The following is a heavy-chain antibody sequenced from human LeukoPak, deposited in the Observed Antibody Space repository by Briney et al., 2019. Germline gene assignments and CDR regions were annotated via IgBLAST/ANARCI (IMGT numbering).Heavy chain of an antibody. CDR3: ARGRMGAAAEI. V-gene: IGHV3-21*04. CDR2: ISSSSSYI. Sequence: GRSLRLSCAASGFTFSSYSMNWVRQAPGKGLEWVSSISSSSSYIYYADSVKGRFTISRDNSKNTLYLQMNSLRADDTAVYYCARGRMGAAAEIWGQGTLVTVSS. D-gene: IGHD6-13*01. CDR1: GFTFSSYS. J-gene: IGHJ4*02.